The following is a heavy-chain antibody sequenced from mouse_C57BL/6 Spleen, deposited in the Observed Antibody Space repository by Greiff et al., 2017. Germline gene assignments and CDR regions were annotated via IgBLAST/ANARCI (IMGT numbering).Heavy chain of an antibody. D-gene: IGHD2-3*01. V-gene: IGHV1-82*01. CDR1: GYAFSSSW. Sequence: VQLQQSGPELVKPGASVKISCKASGYAFSSSWMNWVKQRPGKGLEWIGRIYPGDGATNYNGKFKGKATLTAAKSSSTAYMQLSSLTSEDSAVYFCARYDGYRAWFAYWGQGTLVTVSA. CDR2: IYPGDGAT. J-gene: IGHJ3*01. CDR3: ARYDGYRAWFAY.